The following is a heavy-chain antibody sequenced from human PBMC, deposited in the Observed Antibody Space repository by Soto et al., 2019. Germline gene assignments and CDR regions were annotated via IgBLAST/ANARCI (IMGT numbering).Heavy chain of an antibody. Sequence: ASVKISCKASGYTFTGYYMHWVRQAPGQGLEWMGWINPNSGGTNYAQKFQGRVTMTRDTSISTAYMELSRLRPDDTAVYYCAREKWEQTYYYGMDVWGQGTTVTVSS. V-gene: IGHV1-2*02. CDR1: GYTFTGYY. D-gene: IGHD1-26*01. J-gene: IGHJ6*02. CDR2: INPNSGGT. CDR3: AREKWEQTYYYGMDV.